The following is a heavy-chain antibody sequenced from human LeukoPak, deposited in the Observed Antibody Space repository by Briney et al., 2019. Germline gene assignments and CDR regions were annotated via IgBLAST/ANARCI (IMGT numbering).Heavy chain of an antibody. CDR1: GYTFTSYG. CDR3: AREYDILTGYVGFGY. D-gene: IGHD3-9*01. V-gene: IGHV1-18*01. CDR2: ISAYNGNT. Sequence: ASVKVSCKDSGYTFTSYGISWVRQAPGQGLEWMGWISAYNGNTNYAQKLQGRVTMTTDTSTSTAYMELRSLRSDDTAVYYCAREYDILTGYVGFGYWGQGTLVTVSS. J-gene: IGHJ4*02.